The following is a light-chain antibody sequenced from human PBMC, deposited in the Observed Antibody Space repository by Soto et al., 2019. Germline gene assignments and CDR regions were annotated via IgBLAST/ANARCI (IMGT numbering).Light chain of an antibody. CDR1: QSISSY. Sequence: DIQMTQSPSSLSASVGDRVTITCRASQSISSYLNWYQQKPGKAPKLLSYAASSLQSGVPSRFNGSGSGTDFTLTISSLQPEDFATYYCQLSYSTPAGYTFGQGTKLEIK. CDR3: QLSYSTPAGYT. CDR2: AAS. J-gene: IGKJ2*01. V-gene: IGKV1-39*01.